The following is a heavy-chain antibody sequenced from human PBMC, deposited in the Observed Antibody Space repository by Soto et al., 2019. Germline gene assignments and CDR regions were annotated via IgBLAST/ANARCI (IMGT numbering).Heavy chain of an antibody. V-gene: IGHV4-59*01. CDR2: IYYSGST. CDR1: GGTISSYY. Sequence: PSETLSLTCTVSGGTISSYYWSWIRQPPGKGLEWIGYIYYSGSTNYNPSLKSRVTISVDTSKNQFSLKLSSVTAADTAVYYCATHLAVAGDYYFDYWGQGTLVTVSS. J-gene: IGHJ4*02. D-gene: IGHD6-19*01. CDR3: ATHLAVAGDYYFDY.